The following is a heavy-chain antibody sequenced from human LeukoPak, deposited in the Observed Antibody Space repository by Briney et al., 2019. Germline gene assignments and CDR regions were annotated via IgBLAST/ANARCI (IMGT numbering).Heavy chain of an antibody. V-gene: IGHV4-30-2*01. CDR1: GGSVSSGGYS. D-gene: IGHD5-12*01. Sequence: SQTLSLTCAVSGGSVSSGGYSWSWIRQPPGKGLEWIGYMYHSGSTYYNPSLKSRVTISVDRSKNQFSLKLSSVTAADTAVYYCARDRGPYSGYDSYYFDYWGQGTLVTVSS. CDR2: MYHSGST. CDR3: ARDRGPYSGYDSYYFDY. J-gene: IGHJ4*02.